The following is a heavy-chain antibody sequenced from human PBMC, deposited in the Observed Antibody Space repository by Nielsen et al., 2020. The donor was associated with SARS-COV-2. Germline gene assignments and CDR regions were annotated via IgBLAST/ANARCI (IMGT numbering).Heavy chain of an antibody. CDR3: ARHNGPRGMDV. CDR1: GYSFANYW. Sequence: GESLKISCKASGYSFANYWISWVRQMPGKGLEWMGRIDPSDSYTNYSPSFQGHVTISADKSISTAYLQWSSLKASDTAMYYCARHNGPRGMDVWGQGTTVTVSS. CDR2: IDPSDSYT. V-gene: IGHV5-10-1*01. J-gene: IGHJ6*02. D-gene: IGHD1-14*01.